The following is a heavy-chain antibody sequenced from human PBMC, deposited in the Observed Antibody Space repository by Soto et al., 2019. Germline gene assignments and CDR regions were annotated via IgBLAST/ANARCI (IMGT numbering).Heavy chain of an antibody. CDR3: ARDRDNSNWPNFDS. CDR1: GDTFSIYT. D-gene: IGHD6-13*01. J-gene: IGHJ4*02. CDR2: VLPFLDIT. V-gene: IGHV1-69*02. Sequence: QVQLVHSGSEVKKPGSSVRVSCKTSGDTFSIYTISWVRQAPGQGLEWMGRVLPFLDITSYSQRFQGRVTITADRSTTTAYMELTILRSEDTAVYYCARDRDNSNWPNFDSWGQGTLGTGSS.